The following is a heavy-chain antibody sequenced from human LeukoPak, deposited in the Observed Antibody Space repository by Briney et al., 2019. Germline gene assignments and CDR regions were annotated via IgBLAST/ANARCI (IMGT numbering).Heavy chain of an antibody. Sequence: ASVKVSCKASGYTFTSYYMHWVRQAPGQGLEWMGGIIPIFGTANYAQKFQGRVTITADKSTSTAYMELSSLRSEDTAVYYCARGFYDSSGYAPPDYWGQGTLVTVSS. CDR3: ARGFYDSSGYAPPDY. D-gene: IGHD3-22*01. CDR1: GYTFTSYY. V-gene: IGHV1-69*06. J-gene: IGHJ4*02. CDR2: IIPIFGTA.